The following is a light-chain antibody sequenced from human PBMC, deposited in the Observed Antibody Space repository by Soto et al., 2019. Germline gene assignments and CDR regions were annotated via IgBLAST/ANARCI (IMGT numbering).Light chain of an antibody. CDR2: SND. CDR1: SSNIGSNT. J-gene: IGLJ3*02. CDR3: ATWDASLNVV. V-gene: IGLV1-44*01. Sequence: QSVLTQSPSASGTPGQRVSISCSGSSSNIGSNTVSWCQHVPGTAPKLLIYSNDQRPSAVPGRFSGSKSGSSASLAISGLQSEDEAYYYCATWDASLNVVFGGGTNLTVL.